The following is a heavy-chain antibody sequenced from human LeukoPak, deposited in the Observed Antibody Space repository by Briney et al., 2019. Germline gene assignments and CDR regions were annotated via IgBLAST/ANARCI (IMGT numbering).Heavy chain of an antibody. J-gene: IGHJ4*02. Sequence: ESGGSLRLSCAASAFTFSSMNWVRQAPGKGLEWVSSISSSSSYIYYADSVKGRFTISRDNAKNSLYLQMNSLRAEDTAVYYCARDRNIAVAGPPNDYWGQGTLVTVSS. D-gene: IGHD6-19*01. V-gene: IGHV3-21*01. CDR1: AFTFSS. CDR3: ARDRNIAVAGPPNDY. CDR2: ISSSSSYI.